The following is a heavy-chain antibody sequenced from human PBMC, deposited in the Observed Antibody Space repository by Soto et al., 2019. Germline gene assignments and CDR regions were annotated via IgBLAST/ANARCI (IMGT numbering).Heavy chain of an antibody. CDR2: IDHSGST. J-gene: IGHJ6*02. V-gene: IGHV4-34*01. D-gene: IGHD5-12*01. CDR3: ARWKLEVATMRDYYFGMDV. Sequence: SETLSLTCAVYRGSFSDYRHFLGWIRQPPGKGLEWMGEIDHSGSTDYNPSLKSRVTISIDRSKNQFSLKVNSVTAADTAVYYCARWKLEVATMRDYYFGMDVWGQGTTVTVSS. CDR1: RGSFSDYRHF.